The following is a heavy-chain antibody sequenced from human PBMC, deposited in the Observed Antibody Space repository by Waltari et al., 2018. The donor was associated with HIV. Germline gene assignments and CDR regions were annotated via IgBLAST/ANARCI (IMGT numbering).Heavy chain of an antibody. J-gene: IGHJ4*02. V-gene: IGHV1-18*01. D-gene: IGHD3-10*01. CDR1: GYTFTSYA. Sequence: QVQLVQSGAEVKTPGASVKVSCKASGYTFTSYASNWGRQAPGQGPEWMGWISTNNGNTNYEQKFQGRVTMTTDASTSTVYMELRSLRSDDTAIYYCARDLYMGRGVISDYWGQGTLVTVSS. CDR2: ISTNNGNT. CDR3: ARDLYMGRGVISDY.